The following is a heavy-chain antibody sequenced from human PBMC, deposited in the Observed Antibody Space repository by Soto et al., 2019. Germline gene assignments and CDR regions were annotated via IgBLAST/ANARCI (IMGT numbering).Heavy chain of an antibody. D-gene: IGHD2-2*01. CDR1: GGPIRSSSYY. CDR3: ARHKGDLGYCSSTSCYFAHDY. J-gene: IGHJ4*02. Sequence: SETLCLTCTGSGGPIRSSSYYWGRVRQPPGEGLEGIGSIYYSGSTYYTPSLKSRVTISVDTSKNQFSLKLSSVTAADTAVYYCARHKGDLGYCSSTSCYFAHDYWGQGTLVTVSS. CDR2: IYYSGST. V-gene: IGHV4-39*01.